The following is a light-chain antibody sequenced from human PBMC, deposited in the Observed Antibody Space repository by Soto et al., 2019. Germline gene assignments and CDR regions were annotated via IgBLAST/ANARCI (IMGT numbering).Light chain of an antibody. CDR1: SSDVGGYNY. J-gene: IGLJ1*01. V-gene: IGLV2-14*01. Sequence: QSALTQPASVSGSPGHSITISCTGTSSDVGGYNYVSRYQQHPGKAPKLMIYDVSNRPSGVSNRFSGSKSGNSASLTISGLQADDEADYYCSSYTSSSTPVFGTGTKVTVL. CDR3: SSYTSSSTPV. CDR2: DVS.